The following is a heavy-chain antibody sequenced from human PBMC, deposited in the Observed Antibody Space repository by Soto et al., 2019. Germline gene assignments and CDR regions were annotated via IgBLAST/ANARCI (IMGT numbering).Heavy chain of an antibody. J-gene: IGHJ6*03. CDR1: GGSISSYY. CDR3: ARSQPEGYCSGGSCYAYYYYYYMDV. D-gene: IGHD2-15*01. V-gene: IGHV4-59*01. Sequence: SETLSLTCTVSGGSISSYYWSWIRQPPGKGLEWIGYIYYSGSTNYNPSLKSRVTISVDTSKNQFSLKLSSVTAADTAVYYCARSQPEGYCSGGSCYAYYYYYYMDVWGKGTTVTVSS. CDR2: IYYSGST.